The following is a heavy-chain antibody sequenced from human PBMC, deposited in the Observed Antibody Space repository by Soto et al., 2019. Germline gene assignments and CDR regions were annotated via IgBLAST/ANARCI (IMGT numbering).Heavy chain of an antibody. D-gene: IGHD1-26*01. V-gene: IGHV3-33*01. CDR2: IWYDGSNK. CDR1: GFTFSSYG. CDR3: ARSPPPIVGATFDY. J-gene: IGHJ4*02. Sequence: QVQLVESGGGVVQPGRSLRLSCAASGFTFSSYGMHWVRQAPGKGLEWVAVIWYDGSNKYYADSVKGRFTISRDNSKNTLYLQMNRLRAEDTGVYYCARSPPPIVGATFDYWGQGTLVTVSS.